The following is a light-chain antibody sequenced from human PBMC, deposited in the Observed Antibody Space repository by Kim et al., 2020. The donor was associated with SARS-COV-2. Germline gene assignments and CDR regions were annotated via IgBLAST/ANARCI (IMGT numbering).Light chain of an antibody. CDR1: QSIGSS. CDR2: SAS. J-gene: IGKJ1*01. V-gene: IGKV1-5*03. CDR3: QQYDGPAT. Sequence: DVQMTQSPSTLSASVGDRVTVTCRASQSIGSSLAWYQQKPGKTPKLLIYSASSLETGVPSRFSGSGSGTEFSLTISSLQPDDFATYYCQQYDGPATFGRGTKVDIK.